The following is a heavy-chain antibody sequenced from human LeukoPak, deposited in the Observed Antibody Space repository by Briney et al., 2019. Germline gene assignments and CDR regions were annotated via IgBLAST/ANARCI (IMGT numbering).Heavy chain of an antibody. CDR3: TRLDDGFDI. CDR2: IRSKANNYAT. V-gene: IGHV3-73*01. J-gene: IGHJ3*02. Sequence: PGGSLRLSCAASGFTFSGSAMHWVRQASGKGLEWVGRIRSKANNYATAYAASVKGRFTISRDDSKNTAFLQMNSLKTEDTAVYYCTRLDDGFDIWGQGTMVTVSS. CDR1: GFTFSGSA.